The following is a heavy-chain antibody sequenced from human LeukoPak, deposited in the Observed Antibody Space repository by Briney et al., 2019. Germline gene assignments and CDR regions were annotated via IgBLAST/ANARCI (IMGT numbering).Heavy chain of an antibody. Sequence: GGSLRLSCAASGFTFDDYAMHWVRQAPGKGLEWVSGISWNSGSIGYADSVKGRFTISRDNAKNSLYLQMNSLRAEDTAVYYCARDGLYSYYDIDYYYMDVWGKGTTVTISS. D-gene: IGHD3-9*01. J-gene: IGHJ6*03. V-gene: IGHV3-9*01. CDR3: ARDGLYSYYDIDYYYMDV. CDR1: GFTFDDYA. CDR2: ISWNSGSI.